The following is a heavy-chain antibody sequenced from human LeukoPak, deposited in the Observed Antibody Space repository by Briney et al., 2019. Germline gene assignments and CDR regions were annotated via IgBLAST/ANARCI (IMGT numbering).Heavy chain of an antibody. CDR1: GDSVSSNTVA. Sequence: SQTLSLTCGISGDSVSSNTVAWNWLRQSPSRGLEWLGRTYRLKIDYADSVKSRISIDGDTSKNQISLQLSSVTPEDTAVYFCARGQFSGFDMWGQGTVVTVSS. CDR2: TYRLKI. V-gene: IGHV6-1*01. J-gene: IGHJ3*02. CDR3: ARGQFSGFDM. D-gene: IGHD5-24*01.